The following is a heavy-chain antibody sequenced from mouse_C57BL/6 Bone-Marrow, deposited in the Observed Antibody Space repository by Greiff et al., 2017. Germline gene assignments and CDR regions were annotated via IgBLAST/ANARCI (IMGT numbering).Heavy chain of an antibody. CDR3: TTSGTDDY. CDR2: IDPENGDT. D-gene: IGHD4-1*01. CDR1: GFNIKDDY. V-gene: IGHV14-4*01. Sequence: EVQLQESGAELVRPGASVKLSCTASGFNIKDDYMHWVKQRPEQGLEWIGWIDPENGDTEYASKFQGKATITADTSSNTAYLQLSSLTSEDTAVYYCTTSGTDDYWGQGTTLTVSS. J-gene: IGHJ2*01.